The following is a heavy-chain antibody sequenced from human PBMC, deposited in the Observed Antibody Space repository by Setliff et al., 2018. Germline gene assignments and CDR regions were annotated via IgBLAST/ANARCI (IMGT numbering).Heavy chain of an antibody. Sequence: SETLSLTCTVYGGSLSDYYWSWIRQPPGKGLEWIVEINHSGSTNYSPSLKSRVTISVDTSKNQLSLKLSSVTAADTAAYYCRFWDGSYKNDYWGQGTLVTSPQ. V-gene: IGHV4-34*01. J-gene: IGHJ4*02. CDR1: GGSLSDYY. CDR3: RFWDGSYKNDY. D-gene: IGHD3-3*01. CDR2: INHSGST.